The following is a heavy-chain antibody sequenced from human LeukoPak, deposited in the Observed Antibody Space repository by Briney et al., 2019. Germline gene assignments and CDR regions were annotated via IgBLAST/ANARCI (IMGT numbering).Heavy chain of an antibody. V-gene: IGHV3-7*01. J-gene: IGHJ4*02. CDR3: ARHNYYPFDY. D-gene: IGHD1-1*01. CDR1: GFTFNSYS. Sequence: PGGSLRLSCTASGFTFNSYSMTWVRQAPGVGLEWVANIKPDGSEKYYVDSVRGRFTISRYNAKNSLYLQMNTLRAEDTAVYFCARHNYYPFDYWGQGTLVTASS. CDR2: IKPDGSEK.